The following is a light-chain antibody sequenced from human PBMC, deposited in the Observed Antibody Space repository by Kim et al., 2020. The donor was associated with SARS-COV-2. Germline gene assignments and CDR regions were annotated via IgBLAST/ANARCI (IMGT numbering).Light chain of an antibody. V-gene: IGKV1-NL1*01. CDR2: ATS. CDR3: QQYYSHPLT. J-gene: IGKJ4*01. Sequence: ASFDGRLPLHCRASQGISDSFAGYQQRLGKAPKLLLSATSKLERGVPSRFSGSGSGTTYTLTISNLQPEDLATYYCQQYYSHPLTFGGGTKVDIK. CDR1: QGISDS.